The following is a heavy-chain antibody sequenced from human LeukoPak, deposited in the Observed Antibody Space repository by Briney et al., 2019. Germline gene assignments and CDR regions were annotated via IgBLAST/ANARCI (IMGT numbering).Heavy chain of an antibody. Sequence: GGSLRLSCAASGFTFSTYTMSWVRQAPGKGLEWGSAISGSGGSTYYADSVKGRFTISRDNSKNTLYLQMNSLRAEDTAVYYCAKDSSGPGKGDWFDPWGQGTLVTVSS. CDR3: AKDSSGPGKGDWFDP. J-gene: IGHJ5*02. CDR2: ISGSGGST. V-gene: IGHV3-23*01. CDR1: GFTFSTYT. D-gene: IGHD3-22*01.